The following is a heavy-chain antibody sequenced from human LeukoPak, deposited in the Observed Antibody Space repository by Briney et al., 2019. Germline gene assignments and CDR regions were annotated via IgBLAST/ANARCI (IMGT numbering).Heavy chain of an antibody. CDR3: ARDLNTYYDFWRVTGPGAFDI. J-gene: IGHJ3*02. Sequence: KPSETLSLTCTVSGGSISSSSYYWAWIRQPPGKGLEWIGTIYYTGTTFYDPSFKSRVTISVDTSKNQFSLKLSSVTAADTAVYYCARDLNTYYDFWRVTGPGAFDIWGQGTMVTVSS. D-gene: IGHD3-3*01. CDR2: IYYTGTT. CDR1: GGSISSSSYY. V-gene: IGHV4-39*02.